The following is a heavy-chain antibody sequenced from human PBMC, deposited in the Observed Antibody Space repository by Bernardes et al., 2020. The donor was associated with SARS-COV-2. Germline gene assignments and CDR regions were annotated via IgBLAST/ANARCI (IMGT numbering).Heavy chain of an antibody. D-gene: IGHD5-18*01. CDR3: AGGNSMETANGMDV. J-gene: IGHJ6*02. V-gene: IGHV3-48*01. CDR2: ISSGSGNI. CDR1: GFTFSSYS. Sequence: GGSLRLSCAGSGFTFSSYSMNWVRQAPGKGLEWISYISSGSGNIYYSDSVKGRFTISRDNAKNSLYLQMNSLRAEDTAVYYCAGGNSMETANGMDVWGQGTTVTVSS.